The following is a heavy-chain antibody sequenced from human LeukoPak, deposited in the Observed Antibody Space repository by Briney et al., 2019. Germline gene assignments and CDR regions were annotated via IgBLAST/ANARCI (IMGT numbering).Heavy chain of an antibody. CDR1: GFTFSSYA. Sequence: GGSLRLSCAASGFTFSSYAMSWVRQAPGKGLEWVSAIGGSGGSTYYADSVKGRFTISRDNSKNTLYLQMNSLRAEDTAVYYCASAASLCSGGSCYSIGAFDIWGQGTMVTVSS. CDR3: ASAASLCSGGSCYSIGAFDI. D-gene: IGHD2-15*01. V-gene: IGHV3-23*01. CDR2: IGGSGGST. J-gene: IGHJ3*02.